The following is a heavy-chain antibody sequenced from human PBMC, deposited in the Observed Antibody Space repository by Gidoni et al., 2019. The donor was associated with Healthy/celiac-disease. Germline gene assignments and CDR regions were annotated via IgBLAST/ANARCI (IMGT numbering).Heavy chain of an antibody. V-gene: IGHV4-59*01. Sequence: QVQLQESGPGLVKPSETLSRTGTVSGGASSSYYWSWIRQPPGKGLEWIGYIYYSGSTNYNPSLQSRVTISVDTSKNQFSLKLSSVTAADTAVYYCARGSTEWELPTVDAFDIWGQGTMVTVSS. CDR2: IYYSGST. J-gene: IGHJ3*02. D-gene: IGHD1-26*01. CDR3: ARGSTEWELPTVDAFDI. CDR1: GGASSSYY.